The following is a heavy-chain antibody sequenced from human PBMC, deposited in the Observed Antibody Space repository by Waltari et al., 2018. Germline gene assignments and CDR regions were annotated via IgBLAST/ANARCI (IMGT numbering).Heavy chain of an antibody. V-gene: IGHV4-59*01. CDR3: ARATAAAGLFDP. CDR1: GGSISSYY. Sequence: QVQLQESGPGLVKPSETLSLTCTVSGGSISSYYWSWIRQPPGKGLEWIGYIYYSGTTNANPALKSRVTISVDTSKKQFSLKLSSVTAADTAVYYCARATAAAGLFDPWGQGTLVTVSS. D-gene: IGHD6-13*01. J-gene: IGHJ5*02. CDR2: IYYSGTT.